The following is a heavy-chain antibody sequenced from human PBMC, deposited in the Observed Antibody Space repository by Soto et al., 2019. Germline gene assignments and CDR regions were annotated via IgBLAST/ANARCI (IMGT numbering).Heavy chain of an antibody. CDR1: GFTFGSYA. V-gene: IGHV3-49*04. CDR2: IRSEANGGTT. J-gene: IGHJ4*02. Sequence: GGSLRLSCTGSGFTFGSYALSWVRQAPGKGLEWVGVIRSEANGGTTDYAASVKGRITISRDDSKSIAYMETNSLQTEDTAVYYCTRYYYESSGYYVYWGQGALVTVS. D-gene: IGHD3-22*01. CDR3: TRYYYESSGYYVY.